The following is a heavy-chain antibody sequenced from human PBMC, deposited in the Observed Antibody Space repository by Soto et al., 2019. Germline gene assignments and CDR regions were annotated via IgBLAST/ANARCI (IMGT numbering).Heavy chain of an antibody. CDR2: IRGSGRST. CDR3: ERDPVAEQQWLEFDY. CDR1: GFTFSSYA. J-gene: IGHJ4*02. Sequence: GGSLRRSCAASGFTFSSYAMSCVGQAPGKVLELFSVIRGSGRSTYYADSVKGRFTISRDNSKNTLYLQMNSLRAEDTAVYYCERDPVAEQQWLEFDYWGQGPMVTVSS. V-gene: IGHV3-23*01. D-gene: IGHD6-19*01.